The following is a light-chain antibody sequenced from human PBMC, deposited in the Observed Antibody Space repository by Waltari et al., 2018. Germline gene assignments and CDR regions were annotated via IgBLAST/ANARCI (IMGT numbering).Light chain of an antibody. CDR2: QDS. J-gene: IGLJ3*02. CDR1: RLGDKY. Sequence: SEVTQSPSVSVSPGETAIIPCSGHRLGDKYGSWYQQTAGQSPLLLIYQDSKRPSGIPGRFSGSSSGNTATLTITAVQAADEGDYYCQALDTSTSVVFGGGTKLTVL. V-gene: IGLV3-1*01. CDR3: QALDTSTSVV.